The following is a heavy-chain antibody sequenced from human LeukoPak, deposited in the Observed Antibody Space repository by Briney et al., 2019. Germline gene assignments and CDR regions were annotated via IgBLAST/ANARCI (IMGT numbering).Heavy chain of an antibody. CDR3: ARGVPIPATHPIDY. J-gene: IGHJ4*02. CDR1: GFTLTSYG. Sequence: GGSLRLFCAASGFTLTSYGMHWVRKAPGKGLEWVAMIWYDGSHRKYADSVEGRFSISRDTSKNTLYLQMNSLRADVTAVYYCARGVPIPATHPIDYWGQGSLVTVSS. V-gene: IGHV3-33*03. D-gene: IGHD3-10*01. CDR2: IWYDGSHR.